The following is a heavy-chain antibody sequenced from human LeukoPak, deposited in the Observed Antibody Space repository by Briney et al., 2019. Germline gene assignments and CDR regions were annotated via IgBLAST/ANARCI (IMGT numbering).Heavy chain of an antibody. CDR1: GLTLSRYG. CDR2: ISYDGSTK. CDR3: AGVPNVREGEWFDP. Sequence: PGRSLRLSCAASGLTLSRYGMHWVRQAPGKGLEWVAVISYDGSTKNYADSVKDRFTISRGNSENTLYLQMSSLRAEDTAVYYCAGVPNVREGEWFDPWGQGTLVTVSS. V-gene: IGHV3-30*03. D-gene: IGHD3-16*01. J-gene: IGHJ5*02.